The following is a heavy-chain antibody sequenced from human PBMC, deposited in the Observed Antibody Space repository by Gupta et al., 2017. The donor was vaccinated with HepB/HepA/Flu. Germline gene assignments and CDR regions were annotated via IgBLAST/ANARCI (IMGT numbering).Heavy chain of an antibody. CDR1: GGSISNYY. V-gene: IGHV4-59*01. CDR3: ARDDSGDVRAFDY. CDR2: FYYSGST. Sequence: QVQLQESGPGLVKPSETLSLTCTVSGGSISNYYWSWIRQPPGKGLEWIGYFYYSGSTNYNPSLRSRITISLDTSKNQFSLKLRYVTAADTALYYCARDDSGDVRAFDYWGQGILVTVS. D-gene: IGHD5-12*01. J-gene: IGHJ4*02.